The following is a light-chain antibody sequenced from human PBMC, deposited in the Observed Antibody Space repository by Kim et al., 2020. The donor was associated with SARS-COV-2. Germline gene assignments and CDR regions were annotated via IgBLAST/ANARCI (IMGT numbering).Light chain of an antibody. CDR1: SLRTYD. Sequence: VAWGQTVRITCQGDSLRTYDTTWFQQKPGQAPIVVFYGKNNRPSGIPDRFSGSSSGNTASLTITATQAGDEADYYCNSRDNNDNVLFGGGTRLTVL. CDR3: NSRDNNDNVL. CDR2: GKN. V-gene: IGLV3-19*01. J-gene: IGLJ2*01.